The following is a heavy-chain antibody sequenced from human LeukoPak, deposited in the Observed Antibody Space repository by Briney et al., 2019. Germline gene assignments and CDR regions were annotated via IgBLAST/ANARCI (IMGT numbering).Heavy chain of an antibody. D-gene: IGHD3-16*01. J-gene: IGHJ4*02. Sequence: PGGSLRLSCAASGFTFSNYWMHWVRQAPGKGLVWVSRINTDGSSTSYADSVKGRFTISRDNAKNTLYLQMNSLRAEDTAVYYCARSRVWGSSLGDYWGQGTLVTVSS. CDR1: GFTFSNYW. V-gene: IGHV3-74*01. CDR2: INTDGSST. CDR3: ARSRVWGSSLGDY.